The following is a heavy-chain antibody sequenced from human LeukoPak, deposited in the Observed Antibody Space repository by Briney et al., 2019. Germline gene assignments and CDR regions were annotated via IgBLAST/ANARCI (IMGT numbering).Heavy chain of an antibody. V-gene: IGHV4-39*07. J-gene: IGHJ6*02. CDR1: GGSISSSSSF. CDR2: MSYSGST. CDR3: ARVRAVAGTQHGMDV. D-gene: IGHD6-19*01. Sequence: PSETLSLTCTVSGGSISSSSSFWGWIRQPPGKGLEWIGTMSYSGSTYYNPSLKSRVTIFVDTSKTQFSLKLSSVTAADTAVYYCARVRAVAGTQHGMDVWGQGTTVTVSS.